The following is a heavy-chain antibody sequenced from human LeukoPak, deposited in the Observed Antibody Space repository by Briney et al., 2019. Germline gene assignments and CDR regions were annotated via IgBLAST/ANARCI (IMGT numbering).Heavy chain of an antibody. Sequence: PGASLRLSRAASVFAFSGYAMCSVRQAPGKGVEGGSGISGSGGSTYYADSVKGRFTISRDNSKNTLYLPKNSLRAEHPAVYYCAKVLHRYCSGGSSYSLDYWGQGTLVTVSS. J-gene: IGHJ4*02. CDR1: VFAFSGYA. CDR3: AKVLHRYCSGGSSYSLDY. CDR2: ISGSGGST. V-gene: IGHV3-23*01. D-gene: IGHD2-15*01.